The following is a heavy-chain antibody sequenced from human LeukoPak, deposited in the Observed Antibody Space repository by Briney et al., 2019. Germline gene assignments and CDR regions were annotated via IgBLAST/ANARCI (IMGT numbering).Heavy chain of an antibody. D-gene: IGHD1-26*01. CDR3: ARHYLGGNYPDYFNH. CDR1: GGSISSYY. Sequence: PSETLSLTCTVSGGSISSYYWSWIRQPPGKGLEWIGYIYYSGNTKYNPSLKSRITISEDTSKNQFSLKLSSVTAADTAVYYCARHYLGGNYPDYFNHWGQGTLVTVSS. J-gene: IGHJ4*02. V-gene: IGHV4-59*01. CDR2: IYYSGNT.